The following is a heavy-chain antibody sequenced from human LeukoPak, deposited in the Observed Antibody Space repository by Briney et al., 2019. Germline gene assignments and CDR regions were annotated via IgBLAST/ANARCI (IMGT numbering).Heavy chain of an antibody. D-gene: IGHD4-17*01. V-gene: IGHV3-7*01. Sequence: GGSLTHLCAASGFTFSSYWMSWVRQAPGKGLEWVANIKQDGSEKYYVDSVKGRFTISRDNAKNSLYLQMNSLRAEDTAVYYCASIPDDYGDSLGAFDFWGQETLVTVSS. CDR1: GFTFSSYW. CDR2: IKQDGSEK. CDR3: ASIPDDYGDSLGAFDF. J-gene: IGHJ4*02.